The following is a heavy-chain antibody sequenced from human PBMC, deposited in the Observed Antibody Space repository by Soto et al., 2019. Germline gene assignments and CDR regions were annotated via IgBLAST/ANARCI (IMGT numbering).Heavy chain of an antibody. Sequence: PSETLSLTCAVYVGSFSGYYWRWIRQPPGKGLEWIGEINHSGSTNYNPSLKSRVTISVDTSKNQFSLKLSSVTAADTAVYYCARGPYIRMGYYYYYGMDVWGQGTTVTAP. CDR1: VGSFSGYY. V-gene: IGHV4-34*01. D-gene: IGHD2-15*01. CDR3: ARGPYIRMGYYYYYGMDV. CDR2: INHSGST. J-gene: IGHJ6*02.